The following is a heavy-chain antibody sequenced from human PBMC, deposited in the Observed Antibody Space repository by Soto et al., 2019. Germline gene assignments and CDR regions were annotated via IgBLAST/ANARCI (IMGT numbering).Heavy chain of an antibody. Sequence: GGSLRLSCAASGFTFSSYALTWVRQAPRNGLEWVAVISGSGGSTYFAGSVKGRFTFSRDNSKNKLYLQMSRLRDEDTARYYCAKEYDRSVDYPDYGGQGTLVNVFS. CDR2: ISGSGGST. CDR1: GFTFSSYA. J-gene: IGHJ4*02. D-gene: IGHD3-22*01. CDR3: AKEYDRSVDYPDY. V-gene: IGHV3-23*01.